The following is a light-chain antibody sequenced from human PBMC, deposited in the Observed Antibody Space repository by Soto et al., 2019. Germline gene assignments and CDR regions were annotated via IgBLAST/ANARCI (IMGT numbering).Light chain of an antibody. J-gene: IGLJ2*01. V-gene: IGLV2-14*01. CDR2: DVS. CDR3: SSFTSSTTPV. CDR1: SSDVGGYNY. Sequence: QSALTQPASVSGSPGQSITISCTGTSSDVGGYNYVSWYQQHPGKAPKLMIYDVSNRPSGVSNRFSGSKSGNTASLTISGLQAEDEPDYYCSSFTSSTTPVFGGGTKLTVL.